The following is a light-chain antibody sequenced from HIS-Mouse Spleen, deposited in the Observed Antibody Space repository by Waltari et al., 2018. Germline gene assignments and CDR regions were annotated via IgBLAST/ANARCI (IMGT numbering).Light chain of an antibody. CDR2: EDS. J-gene: IGLJ2*01. CDR1: PSPKKY. V-gene: IGLV3-10*01. Sequence: SYELTQPPSVSVSPAQTTRITCSGDPSPKKYAYWYQQKSGQAPVLVIYEDSKRPSGIPERFSGSSSGTMATLTISGAQVEDEADYYCYSTDSSGNHRVFGGGTKLTVL. CDR3: YSTDSSGNHRV.